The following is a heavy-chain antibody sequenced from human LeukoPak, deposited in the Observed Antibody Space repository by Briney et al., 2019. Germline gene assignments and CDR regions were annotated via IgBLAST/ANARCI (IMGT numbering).Heavy chain of an antibody. V-gene: IGHV3-30*04. CDR1: GFTFSSYA. Sequence: GGSLRLSCAASGFTFSSYATHWVRQAPGKGLEWVAVISYDGSNKYYADSVKGRFTISRDNSKNTLYLQMNSLRAEDTAVYYCARETWFDPWGQGTLVTVSS. CDR2: ISYDGSNK. CDR3: ARETWFDP. J-gene: IGHJ5*02.